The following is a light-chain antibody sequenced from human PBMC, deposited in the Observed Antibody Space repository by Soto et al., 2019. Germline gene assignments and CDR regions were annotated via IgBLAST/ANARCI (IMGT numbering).Light chain of an antibody. CDR3: QQSTSLPLT. CDR1: QSVSSN. V-gene: IGKV3-15*01. J-gene: IGKJ4*01. CDR2: GAS. Sequence: MVSSKSPATLSVSPGERATLSCRASQSVSSNFAWYQQTPGQAPRLLIYGASTRATGIPVRFSGSGSGTEFTLTIASLQSEDFTVYYCQQSTSLPLTFAGGAKVDIK.